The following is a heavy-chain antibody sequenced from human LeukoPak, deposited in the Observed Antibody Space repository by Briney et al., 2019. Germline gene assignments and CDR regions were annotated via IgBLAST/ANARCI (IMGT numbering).Heavy chain of an antibody. Sequence: GASVKVSCKASGGTFSSYAISWVRQAPGQGLEWMGGIIPIFGTANYAQKFQGRVTITADESTSTAYMELSSLRSEDTAVYYCARDLHYYDSSGYRPFQHWGQGTLVTVSS. CDR1: GGTFSSYA. CDR3: ARDLHYYDSSGYRPFQH. J-gene: IGHJ1*01. V-gene: IGHV1-69*13. CDR2: IIPIFGTA. D-gene: IGHD3-22*01.